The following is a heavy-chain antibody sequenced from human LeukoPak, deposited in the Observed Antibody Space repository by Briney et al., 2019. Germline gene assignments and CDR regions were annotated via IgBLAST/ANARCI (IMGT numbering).Heavy chain of an antibody. CDR3: ARVLSSSSWSPDYYYYMDV. Sequence: PSGTLSLTCTVSGGSISSYYWSWIRQPPGKGLEWIGYIYYSGSTIYNPSLKSRVTISVDTSKNQFSLKLSSVTAADTAVYYCARVLSSSSWSPDYYYYMDVWGKGTTVTVSS. J-gene: IGHJ6*03. D-gene: IGHD6-13*01. CDR2: IYYSGST. V-gene: IGHV4-59*12. CDR1: GGSISSYY.